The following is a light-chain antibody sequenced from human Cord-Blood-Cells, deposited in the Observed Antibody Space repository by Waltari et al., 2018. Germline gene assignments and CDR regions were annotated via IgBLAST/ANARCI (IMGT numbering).Light chain of an antibody. CDR2: WAS. CDR3: QQYYSTPPT. J-gene: IGKJ1*01. Sequence: DIVLTHPPHPLAGSLGRRDAPNCTSSQSFLYTSNNKNYLAWYQQKPGQPPKLLIYWASTRESGVPDRFSGSGSGTDFTLTISSLQAEDVAVYYCQQYYSTPPTFGQGTKVEIK. V-gene: IGKV4-1*01. CDR1: QSFLYTSNNKNY.